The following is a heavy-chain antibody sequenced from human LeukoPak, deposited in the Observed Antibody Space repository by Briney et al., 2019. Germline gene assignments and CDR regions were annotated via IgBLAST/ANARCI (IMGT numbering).Heavy chain of an antibody. Sequence: GGSLRLSCAASGFTFSSYAMSWVRQAPGKGLEWVSAISGSGGSTYYADSVKGRFTISRDNSKNTLYLQMNSLRAEDTAVYYCARGGYSYGYNGYFDLWGRGTLVTVSS. CDR2: ISGSGGST. D-gene: IGHD5-18*01. CDR1: GFTFSSYA. J-gene: IGHJ2*01. V-gene: IGHV3-23*01. CDR3: ARGGYSYGYNGYFDL.